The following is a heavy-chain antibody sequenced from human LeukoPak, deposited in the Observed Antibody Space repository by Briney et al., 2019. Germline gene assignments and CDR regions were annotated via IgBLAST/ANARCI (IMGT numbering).Heavy chain of an antibody. CDR1: GGSISSYY. Sequence: SETLSLTCTVSGGSISSYYWSWIRQPAGQGLEWIGRIYTNADTKYNPSLKSRVTISVDTSKNQFSLKLSSVTAADTAVYYCARILMTYYYGSGSRGGFDYWGQGTLVTVSS. J-gene: IGHJ4*02. V-gene: IGHV4-4*07. CDR2: IYTNADT. D-gene: IGHD3-10*01. CDR3: ARILMTYYYGSGSRGGFDY.